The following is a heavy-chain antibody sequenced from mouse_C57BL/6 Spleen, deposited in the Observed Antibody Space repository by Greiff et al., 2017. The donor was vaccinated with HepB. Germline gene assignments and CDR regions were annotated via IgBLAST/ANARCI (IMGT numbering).Heavy chain of an antibody. V-gene: IGHV1-22*01. D-gene: IGHD1-1*01. CDR1: GYTFTDYN. CDR3: ARWSRFFDY. Sequence: EVKLVESGPELVKPGASVKMSCKASGYTFTDYNMHWVKQSHGKSLEWIGYINPNNGGTSYNQKFKGKATLTVNKSSSTAYMELRSLTSEDSAVYYCARWSRFFDYWGQGTTLTVSS. J-gene: IGHJ2*01. CDR2: INPNNGGT.